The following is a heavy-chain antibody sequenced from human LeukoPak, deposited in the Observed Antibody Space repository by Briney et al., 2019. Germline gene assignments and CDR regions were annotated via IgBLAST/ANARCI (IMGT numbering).Heavy chain of an antibody. J-gene: IGHJ4*02. D-gene: IGHD3-22*01. CDR1: GFIFTNYG. CDR3: ARSNGFWGRLDDY. Sequence: AGGSLRLSCAASGFIFTNYGMHWVRQAPGKGPEWLAFIWYDGNHEFYADSVQGRFTTSRDSSNLYLQMNNLTVDDTGLYYCARSNGFWGRLDDYWGQGTQVTVSS. CDR2: IWYDGNHE. V-gene: IGHV3-33*01.